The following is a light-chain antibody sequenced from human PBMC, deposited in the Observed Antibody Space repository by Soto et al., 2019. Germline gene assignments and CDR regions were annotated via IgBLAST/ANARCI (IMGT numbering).Light chain of an antibody. CDR2: ATS. CDR3: QQSFSSAYN. CDR1: QDIDNN. V-gene: IGKV1-39*01. J-gene: IGKJ2*01. Sequence: DIHLTQSPSSLSASVGDRVTVTCRASQDIDNNINWYQKKPGKAPKLLLYATSSRQSGVPSRFSGSGSGTDFTLAIRGLQHDDSAVYYCQQSFSSAYNFGQGTKVDI.